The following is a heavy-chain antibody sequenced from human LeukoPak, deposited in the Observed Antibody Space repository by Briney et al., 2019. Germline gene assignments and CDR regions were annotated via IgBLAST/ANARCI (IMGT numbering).Heavy chain of an antibody. V-gene: IGHV1-46*01. CDR1: GYTFTSYY. CDR3: AREGGFWSGHYIDV. CDR2: INPSGGST. D-gene: IGHD3-3*01. Sequence: ASVKVSCKASGYTFTSYYMHWVRQAPGQGLEWMGIINPSGGSTSYAQKFQGRVTITRNTSISTAYMELSSLRSEDTAVYYCAREGGFWSGHYIDVWGKGTTVTVSS. J-gene: IGHJ6*03.